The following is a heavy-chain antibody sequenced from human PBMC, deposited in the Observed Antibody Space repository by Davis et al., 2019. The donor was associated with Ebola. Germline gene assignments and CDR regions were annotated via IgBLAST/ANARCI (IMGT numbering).Heavy chain of an antibody. CDR2: IYFTGST. J-gene: IGHJ4*02. Sequence: PSETLSLTCTVSGGSISSSSYYWGWIRQPPGKGLEWIGSIYFTGSTYYNPSLKSRVTISVDTSKNQFSLKLSSVTAADTALYYCASQSIVATIKGFDYWCQGTLVTVSS. CDR3: ASQSIVATIKGFDY. CDR1: GGSISSSSYY. V-gene: IGHV4-39*01. D-gene: IGHD5-24*01.